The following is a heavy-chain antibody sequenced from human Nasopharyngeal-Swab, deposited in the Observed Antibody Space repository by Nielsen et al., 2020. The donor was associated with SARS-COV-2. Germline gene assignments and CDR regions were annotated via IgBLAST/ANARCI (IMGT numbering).Heavy chain of an antibody. CDR3: ARRVARAPRHEGDYYYGMDV. D-gene: IGHD3-16*01. CDR2: IYYSGSN. J-gene: IGHJ6*02. V-gene: IGHV4-39*01. Sequence: RQAPGKGLEWLGSIYYSGSNCYNPSLKSRLTISVDTSKNQVSLKLTYMTAADTAVYYYARRVARAPRHEGDYYYGMDVWGQGTTVTVSS.